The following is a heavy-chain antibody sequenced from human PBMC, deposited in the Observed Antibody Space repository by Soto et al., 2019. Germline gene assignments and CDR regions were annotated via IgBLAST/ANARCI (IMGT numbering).Heavy chain of an antibody. V-gene: IGHV1-69*13. CDR2: IIPIFGTA. CDR3: ARDRVSDIVVVPAETLDY. J-gene: IGHJ4*02. CDR1: GCTFSSYA. Sequence: SVKVSCKASGCTFSSYAISWVRQAPGQGLEWMGGIIPIFGTANYAQKFQGRVTITADESTSTAYMELSSLRSEDTAVYYCARDRVSDIVVVPAETLDYWGQGTLVTVSS. D-gene: IGHD2-2*01.